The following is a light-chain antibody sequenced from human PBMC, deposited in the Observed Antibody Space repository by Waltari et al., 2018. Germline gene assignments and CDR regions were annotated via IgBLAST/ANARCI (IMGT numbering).Light chain of an antibody. V-gene: IGLV2-14*03. CDR2: DVS. CDR3: CSYTNVGSWV. Sequence: QSALTQPASVSGSPGQSSTISCTGTSRDVGNYNYVSWYQQHPGRAPKLMISDVSARPSGVSTRFSGSKSGNTASLTISGLQAEDEGDYYCCSYTNVGSWVFGGGTKVTVL. CDR1: SRDVGNYNY. J-gene: IGLJ3*02.